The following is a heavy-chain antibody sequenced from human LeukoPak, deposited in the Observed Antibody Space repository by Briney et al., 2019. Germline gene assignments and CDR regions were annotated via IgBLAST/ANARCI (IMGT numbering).Heavy chain of an antibody. V-gene: IGHV4-30-4*01. CDR3: ARDVTAMVTSWYFDL. J-gene: IGHJ2*01. D-gene: IGHD5-18*01. CDR2: IHYSGST. Sequence: SETLSLTCTVSGGSISSGDYYWSWIRQPPGKGLEWIGYIHYSGSTYYNPSLKSRVTISVDTSKNQFSLKLSSVTAADTAVYYCARDVTAMVTSWYFDLWGRGTLVTVSS. CDR1: GGSISSGDYY.